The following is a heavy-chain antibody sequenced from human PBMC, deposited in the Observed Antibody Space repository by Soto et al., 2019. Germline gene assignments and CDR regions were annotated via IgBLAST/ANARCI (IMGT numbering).Heavy chain of an antibody. V-gene: IGHV4-59*01. CDR1: GGSISSYY. Sequence: SSETLSLTCTVAGGSISSYYWSWIRQPQGKGRGVIVYIYYSGSTNYNPSLKSRVAISVDTSKNQFSLKLSSVTAADTAVYCCARGGVGDYVSRHYYYYGMDVWGQGTTVTVSS. D-gene: IGHD4-17*01. CDR2: IYYSGST. J-gene: IGHJ6*02. CDR3: ARGGVGDYVSRHYYYYGMDV.